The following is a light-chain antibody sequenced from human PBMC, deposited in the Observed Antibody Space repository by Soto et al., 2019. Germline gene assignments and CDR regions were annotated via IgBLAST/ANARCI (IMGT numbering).Light chain of an antibody. CDR1: QSISSW. Sequence: DIQMTQSPSTLSAFVGDRVTITCRASQSISSWLAWYQQKPGKAPKLLIQKASTSESGVPSRFSGSGSGTEFTLTISSLQPDDFATYYCHQYDSYPLTFGGGTRVEIK. CDR2: KAS. V-gene: IGKV1-5*03. CDR3: HQYDSYPLT. J-gene: IGKJ4*01.